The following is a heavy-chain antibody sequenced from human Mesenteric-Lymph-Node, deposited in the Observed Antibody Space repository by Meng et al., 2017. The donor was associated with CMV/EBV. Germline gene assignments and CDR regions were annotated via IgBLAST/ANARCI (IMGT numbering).Heavy chain of an antibody. D-gene: IGHD2-21*01. J-gene: IGHJ6*02. CDR2: FDPEDGET. V-gene: IGHV1-24*01. Sequence: ASVKVSCKVSGYTLTELSMHWVRQAPGKGLEWMGGFDPEDGETIYAQKFQGRVTMTEDTSTDTAYMELSSLRSDDTAVYYCARDPLFSYSSLYYGMDVWGQGTTVTVSS. CDR3: ARDPLFSYSSLYYGMDV. CDR1: GYTLTELS.